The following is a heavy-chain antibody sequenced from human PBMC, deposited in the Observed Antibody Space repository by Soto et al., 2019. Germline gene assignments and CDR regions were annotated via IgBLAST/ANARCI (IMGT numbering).Heavy chain of an antibody. D-gene: IGHD6-19*01. Sequence: PGGSLRLSCAASGFTFSSYAMHWVRQAPGKGLENVSAISSNGGSTYYANSVKGRFTISRDNSNNTLYLQMGSLRAEVIVVYFCARDRVAGGGWHPLDYWGQGTLVTVSS. CDR3: ARDRVAGGGWHPLDY. CDR2: ISSNGGST. V-gene: IGHV3-64*01. CDR1: GFTFSSYA. J-gene: IGHJ4*02.